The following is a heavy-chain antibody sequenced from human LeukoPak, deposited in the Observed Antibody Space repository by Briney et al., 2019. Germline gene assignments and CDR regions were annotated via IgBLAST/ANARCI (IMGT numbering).Heavy chain of an antibody. CDR3: ARDPGYSGYDLVSWFDP. J-gene: IGHJ5*02. CDR1: GYTFTCYY. Sequence: ASVKVSCKXSGYTFTCYYMHLVRQAPGQGHEWMGWINPNSGGTNYSQKFQGRVTMTRDTSIGTAYMELSRLRSDDTAVYYCARDPGYSGYDLVSWFDPWGQGTLVTVSS. D-gene: IGHD5-12*01. CDR2: INPNSGGT. V-gene: IGHV1-2*02.